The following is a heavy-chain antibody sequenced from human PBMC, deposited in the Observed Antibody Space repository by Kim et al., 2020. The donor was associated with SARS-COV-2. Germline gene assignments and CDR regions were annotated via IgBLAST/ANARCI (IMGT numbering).Heavy chain of an antibody. Sequence: GGSLRLSCAASGFTFSSYAMSWVRQAPGKGLEWVSTISGSGGSTYYADSVKGRFTISRDNSKNTLYLQMNSLRAEDTAVYYCVSAMARGVEPHYYYYYGMDVWGQGTTVTVSS. J-gene: IGHJ6*02. CDR3: VSAMARGVEPHYYYYYGMDV. V-gene: IGHV3-23*01. CDR1: GFTFSSYA. CDR2: ISGSGGST. D-gene: IGHD3-10*01.